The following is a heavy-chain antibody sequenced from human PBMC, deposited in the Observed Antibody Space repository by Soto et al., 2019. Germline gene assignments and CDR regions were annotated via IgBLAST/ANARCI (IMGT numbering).Heavy chain of an antibody. CDR3: AKAAYCGGDCYFGY. CDR1: GFTFSSYG. D-gene: IGHD2-21*02. Sequence: QVQLVESGGGVVQPGRSLRLSCAASGFTFSSYGMHWVRQAPGKGLEWVAVISYDGSNKYYADSVKGRYTISRDNSKNTLELQMNSLRTEDTAVYYCAKAAYCGGDCYFGYWGQGTLVTVSS. J-gene: IGHJ4*02. CDR2: ISYDGSNK. V-gene: IGHV3-30*18.